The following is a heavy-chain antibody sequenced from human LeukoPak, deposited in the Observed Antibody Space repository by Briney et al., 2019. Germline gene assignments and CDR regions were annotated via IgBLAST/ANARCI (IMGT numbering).Heavy chain of an antibody. J-gene: IGHJ4*02. CDR3: AKDPRYCSGGSCYSHPLYYFDY. CDR2: ISGSGGST. V-gene: IGHV3-23*01. Sequence: GGSLRLSCAASGFTFSSYAMSWVRQAPGKGLVWVSAISGSGGSTYYADSVKGRFTISRDNSKNTLYLQMNSLRAEDTAVYYCAKDPRYCSGGSCYSHPLYYFDYWGQGTLVTVSS. CDR1: GFTFSSYA. D-gene: IGHD2-15*01.